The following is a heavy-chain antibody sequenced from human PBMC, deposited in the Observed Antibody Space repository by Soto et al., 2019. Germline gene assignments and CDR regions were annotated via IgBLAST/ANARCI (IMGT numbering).Heavy chain of an antibody. D-gene: IGHD3-22*01. CDR2: MNPNSGNT. CDR1: GYTFTSYD. J-gene: IGHJ5*02. V-gene: IGHV1-8*01. CDR3: ARDLTPNYYDSSGYYPCHWFDP. Sequence: ASVKVSCKASGYTFTSYDINWVRQATGQGLEWMGWMNPNSGNTGYAQKFQGRVTMTRNTSISTAYMELSSLRSEDTAVYYCARDLTPNYYDSSGYYPCHWFDPWGQVTLVTVSS.